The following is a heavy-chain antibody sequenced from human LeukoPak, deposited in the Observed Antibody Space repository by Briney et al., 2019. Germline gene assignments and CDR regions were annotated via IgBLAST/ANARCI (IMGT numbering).Heavy chain of an antibody. Sequence: SETLSLTCTVSGGSISSYYLSWIRQPPGKGLEWIGYIYYSGSTNYNPSLKSRVTISVDMSKNQFSLKLSSVTAADTAVYYCARTTEGGYTYDYFYYYYMDVWGKGTTVTISS. D-gene: IGHD5-18*01. V-gene: IGHV4-59*01. CDR1: GGSISSYY. CDR3: ARTTEGGYTYDYFYYYYMDV. CDR2: IYYSGST. J-gene: IGHJ6*03.